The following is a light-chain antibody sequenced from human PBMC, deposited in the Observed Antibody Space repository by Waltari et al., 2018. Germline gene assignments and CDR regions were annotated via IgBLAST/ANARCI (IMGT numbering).Light chain of an antibody. CDR1: QGLSSY. J-gene: IGKJ1*01. CDR3: QQLNSYPPWT. V-gene: IGKV1-9*01. Sequence: DIQLTQSPSFLSASVGDRVTITCRASQGLSSYLAWYQQKPGKASKLLIYAASTLQSWAPSMFSGSGSRTEFTLTISSLQPEYLATYYCQQLNSYPPWTFGQGTKVEIK. CDR2: AAS.